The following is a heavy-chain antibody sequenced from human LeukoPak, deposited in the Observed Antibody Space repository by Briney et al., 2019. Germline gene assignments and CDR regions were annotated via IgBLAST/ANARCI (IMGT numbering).Heavy chain of an antibody. D-gene: IGHD4-23*01. CDR1: GFTFTNYW. J-gene: IGHJ3*02. CDR2: IRSKAYGGTT. Sequence: GGSLRLSCAASGFTFTNYWMSWFRQAPGKGLEWVGFIRSKAYGGTTEYAASVKGRFTISRDDSKSIAYLQMNSLKTEDTAVYYCTRRWLLNDAFDIWGQGTMVTVSS. CDR3: TRRWLLNDAFDI. V-gene: IGHV3-49*03.